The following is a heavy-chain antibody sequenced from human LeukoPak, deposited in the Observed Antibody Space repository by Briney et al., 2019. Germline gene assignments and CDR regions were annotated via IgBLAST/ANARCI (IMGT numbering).Heavy chain of an antibody. CDR2: INHSGSP. J-gene: IGHJ4*02. CDR1: GGSFSDYY. D-gene: IGHD3-3*01. V-gene: IGHV4-34*01. CDR3: GSRRTAMFGVIKGPIDY. Sequence: SETLSLTCAVYGGSFSDYYWTWIRQPPGKGLEWIGEINHSGSPNNNPSLKSRVSISFDTSKTQFSLKLTSVTAADTAVYYCGSRRTAMFGVIKGPIDYWGQGTLVTVSS.